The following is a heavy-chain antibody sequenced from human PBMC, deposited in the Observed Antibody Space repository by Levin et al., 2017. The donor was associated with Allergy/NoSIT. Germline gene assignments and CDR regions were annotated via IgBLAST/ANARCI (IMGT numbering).Heavy chain of an antibody. J-gene: IGHJ5*02. CDR3: ARVGPYTIHYDILTDRRPNNWFDP. Sequence: KASETLSLTCAVYGGSFSGYYWSWIRQPPGKGLEWIGEINHSGSTNYNPSLKSRVTISVDTSKNQFSLKLSSVTAADTAVYYCARVGPYTIHYDILTDRRPNNWFDPWGQGTLVTVSS. CDR2: INHSGST. V-gene: IGHV4-34*01. CDR1: GGSFSGYY. D-gene: IGHD3-9*01.